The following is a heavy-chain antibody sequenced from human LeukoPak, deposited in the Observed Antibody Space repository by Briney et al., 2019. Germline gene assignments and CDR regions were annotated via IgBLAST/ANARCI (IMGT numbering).Heavy chain of an antibody. CDR1: GGSISSYY. Sequence: SETLSLTCTVSGGSISSYYWSWIRQPPGKGLEWIGYIYYSGSTNYNPSLKSRVTISVDTSKNQFSLKLSSVTAADTAVYYCARVKSAHSYGPPYYYYGMDVWGQGTTVTVSS. J-gene: IGHJ6*02. V-gene: IGHV4-59*01. CDR3: ARVKSAHSYGPPYYYYGMDV. D-gene: IGHD5-18*01. CDR2: IYYSGST.